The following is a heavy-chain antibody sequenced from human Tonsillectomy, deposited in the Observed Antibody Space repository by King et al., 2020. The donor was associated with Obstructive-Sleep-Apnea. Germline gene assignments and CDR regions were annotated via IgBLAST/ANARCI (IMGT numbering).Heavy chain of an antibody. J-gene: IGHJ4*02. CDR2: ISGSAGST. CDR3: AGRYYDSAGYYYGFDH. D-gene: IGHD3-22*01. Sequence: VQLVESGGGLVQPGGSLRLSCAASGFTFSNYFMSWVRQAPGKGLEWGSCISGSAGSTDYTDSVKGRFTISRDNSKNTLYLQMNSLRAEDTAVFYCAGRYYDSAGYYYGFDHWGQGTLVTVSS. CDR1: GFTFSNYF. V-gene: IGHV3-23*04.